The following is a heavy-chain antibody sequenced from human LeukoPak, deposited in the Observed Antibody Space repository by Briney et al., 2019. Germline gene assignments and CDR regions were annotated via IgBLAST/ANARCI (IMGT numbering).Heavy chain of an antibody. J-gene: IGHJ3*02. D-gene: IGHD1-26*01. CDR2: ISNDGTRK. V-gene: IGHV3-30*04. Sequence: GRSLRLSCAASGFVFSSYAMHWVRQAPGKGLGWVAVISNDGTRKYYPGSVKGRLTISRGNSRKILYLQMDSLRTEDTAVYHCARRRQAGTTTDAFDIWGQGTTVIVSS. CDR1: GFVFSSYA. CDR3: ARRRQAGTTTDAFDI.